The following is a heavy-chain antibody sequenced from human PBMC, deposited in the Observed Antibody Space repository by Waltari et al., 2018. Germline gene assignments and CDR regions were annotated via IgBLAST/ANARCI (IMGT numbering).Heavy chain of an antibody. CDR2: IYPGDSDT. V-gene: IGHV5-51*01. Sequence: EVQLVQSGAEGKKPGESLKISCRGSGYSFTSSWIGRSRQMPGKGLEWMGIIYPGDSDTRYSPSFQGQVTISADKANSTAYLQWSSLKASDTAMYYCARHGRAGYYGSGGDHWGQGTLVTVSS. J-gene: IGHJ4*02. D-gene: IGHD3-10*01. CDR1: GYSFTSSW. CDR3: ARHGRAGYYGSGGDH.